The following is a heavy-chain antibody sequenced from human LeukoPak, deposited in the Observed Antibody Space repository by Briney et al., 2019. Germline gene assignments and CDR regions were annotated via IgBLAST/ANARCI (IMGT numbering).Heavy chain of an antibody. CDR1: GFTFSSYA. Sequence: PGGSLRLSCAASGFTFSSYAMSWVRQAPGKGLEWVSAISGSGGSTYYADSVKGRFTISRDNSKNTLYLQMNSLRAEDTAVYYCAKDRLVLYSGDADDYWGQGTLVTVSS. J-gene: IGHJ4*02. D-gene: IGHD3-10*01. CDR3: AKDRLVLYSGDADDY. V-gene: IGHV3-23*01. CDR2: ISGSGGST.